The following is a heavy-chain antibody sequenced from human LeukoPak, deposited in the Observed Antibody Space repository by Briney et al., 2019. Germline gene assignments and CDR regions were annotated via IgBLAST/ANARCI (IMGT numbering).Heavy chain of an antibody. CDR2: IYSSGST. J-gene: IGHJ5*02. CDR3: ARDSSSFGGRFDP. D-gene: IGHD3-10*01. CDR1: GGSISSYY. Sequence: SETLSLTCTVSGGSISSYYWNWIRQPAGKGLEWIGRIYSSGSTNYNPSLKSRVTMSVDTSKNQFSLKLSSVTAADTAVYYCARDSSSFGGRFDPWGQGTLVAVSS. V-gene: IGHV4-4*07.